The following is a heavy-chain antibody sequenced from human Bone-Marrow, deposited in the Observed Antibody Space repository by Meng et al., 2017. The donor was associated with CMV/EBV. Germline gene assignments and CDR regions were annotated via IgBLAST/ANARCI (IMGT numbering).Heavy chain of an antibody. V-gene: IGHV3-20*04. J-gene: IGHJ4*02. CDR1: GFTFDDYG. CDR2: INWIGGNT. Sequence: GGSLSLSCAASGFTFDDYGMSWVRQAPGKGLEWVSGINWIGGNTHHADSVKGRFTISRDNAKNSLYLQMNSLSAGDTALYYCARATLPHYYDSSGYYVAFDYWGQGTLVTVSS. CDR3: ARATLPHYYDSSGYYVAFDY. D-gene: IGHD3-22*01.